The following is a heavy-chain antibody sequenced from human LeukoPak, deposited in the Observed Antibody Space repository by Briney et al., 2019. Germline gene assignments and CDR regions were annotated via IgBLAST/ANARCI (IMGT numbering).Heavy chain of an antibody. CDR2: IKQDGSDK. CDR1: GFTFTKYW. V-gene: IGHV3-7*01. CDR3: ARDGFLLWFGELFSLHDY. D-gene: IGHD3-10*01. J-gene: IGHJ4*02. Sequence: PGDSLRLSCAASGFTFTKYWMTWVRQAPGKGLEWVGNIKQDGSDKNYMDSVKGRFTISRDNAKNSLYLQMNSLRAEDTAVYYCARDGFLLWFGELFSLHDYWGQGTLVTVSS.